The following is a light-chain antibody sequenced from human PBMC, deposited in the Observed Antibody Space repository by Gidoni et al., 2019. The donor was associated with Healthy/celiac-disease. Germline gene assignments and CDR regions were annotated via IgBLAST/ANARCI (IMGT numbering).Light chain of an antibody. CDR3: QQYGSSPLT. CDR2: GAS. Sequence: PWERATFSCSASQSVSSSYLAWYQQKPGQAPRLLIYGASSRDTGIPDRFSGSGSGTDFTLTISRLEPEDFAVYYCQQYGSSPLTFGGGTKVEIK. CDR1: QSVSSSY. J-gene: IGKJ4*02. V-gene: IGKV3-20*01.